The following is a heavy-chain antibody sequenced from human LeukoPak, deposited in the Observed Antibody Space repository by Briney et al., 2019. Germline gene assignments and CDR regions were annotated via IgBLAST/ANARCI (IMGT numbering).Heavy chain of an antibody. D-gene: IGHD2-15*01. CDR2: IYYSGST. CDR1: GGSISSYY. V-gene: IGHV4-59*08. Sequence: PSETLSLTCTVSGGSISSYYWSWIRQPPGKGLEWIGYIYYSGSTNYNPSLKSRVTISVDTSKNQFSLKLSSVTAADTAVYYCAQEVVDNWFDPWGQGTLVTVSS. J-gene: IGHJ5*02. CDR3: AQEVVDNWFDP.